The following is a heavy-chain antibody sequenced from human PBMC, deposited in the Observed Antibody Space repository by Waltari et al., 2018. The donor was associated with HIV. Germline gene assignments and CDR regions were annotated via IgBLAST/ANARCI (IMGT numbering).Heavy chain of an antibody. D-gene: IGHD3-10*01. Sequence: EVQLVESGGGLVQPGGSLRLSCAASGFTFSSYWMSWVRPAPGKGLEWVANIKQDGSEKDYVESVKGRFTISRDNAKNSLYLQMNSLRAEDTAVYYCAREKGLYYYGSGTFDYWGQGTLVTVSS. CDR1: GFTFSSYW. CDR3: AREKGLYYYGSGTFDY. CDR2: IKQDGSEK. J-gene: IGHJ4*02. V-gene: IGHV3-7*01.